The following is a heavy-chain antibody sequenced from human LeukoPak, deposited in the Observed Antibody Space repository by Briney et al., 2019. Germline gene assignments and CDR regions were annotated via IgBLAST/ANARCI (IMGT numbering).Heavy chain of an antibody. V-gene: IGHV1-69*05. CDR2: IIPIFGTA. D-gene: IGHD5-18*01. Sequence: SVKVSCKASGGTFSSYAISWVRQAPGQGLEWMGGIIPIFGTANYAQKFQGRVTITTDESTSTAYMELSSLRSEDTAVYYCARDSVDTAMGPTPNYYYYYMDVWGKGTTVTVSS. J-gene: IGHJ6*03. CDR1: GGTFSSYA. CDR3: ARDSVDTAMGPTPNYYYYYMDV.